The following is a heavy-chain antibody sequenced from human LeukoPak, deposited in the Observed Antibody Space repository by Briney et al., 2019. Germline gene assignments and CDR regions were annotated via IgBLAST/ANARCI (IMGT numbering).Heavy chain of an antibody. D-gene: IGHD4-11*01. CDR3: ARDAIVRDYSYSDY. CDR2: INPNSGGT. CDR1: GYTFTAYY. Sequence: ASVKVSCKASGYTFTAYYIHWVRQVHGQGLQWMGWINPNSGGTNYPQKFQGRVTMTTDTSISTAYMELSSLRSDDTAVYFCARDAIVRDYSYSDYWGQGTLVTVSS. J-gene: IGHJ4*02. V-gene: IGHV1-2*02.